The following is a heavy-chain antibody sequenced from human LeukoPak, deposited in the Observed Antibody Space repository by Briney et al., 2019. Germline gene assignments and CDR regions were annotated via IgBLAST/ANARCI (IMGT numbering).Heavy chain of an antibody. J-gene: IGHJ6*03. CDR3: ARDRGRYYMDV. V-gene: IGHV3-13*01. Sequence: RGFLRLSCAAPGFTFSSYDMHWVRQAPGKGLEWVSGIGTAGDIYYSGSVKGRFTISRENAKNSLYLQMKSLRAGDTAVYYCARDRGRYYMDVWGKGTTVTISS. CDR1: GFTFSSYD. CDR2: IGTAGDI. D-gene: IGHD6-25*01.